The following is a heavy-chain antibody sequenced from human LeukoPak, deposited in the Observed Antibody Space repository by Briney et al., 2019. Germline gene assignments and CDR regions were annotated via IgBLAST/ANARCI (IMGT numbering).Heavy chain of an antibody. V-gene: IGHV3-53*01. CDR3: ARVRDGYKPPKLSSYYYMDV. J-gene: IGHJ6*03. Sequence: GGSLRLSCAASGLTVSKNYMSWVRQAPGKGLESVSVIYSGGSTYYADSVRGRFTISRDNSKNTLYLQMNSLRVEDTAVYYCARVRDGYKPPKLSSYYYMDVWGKGTTVTISS. D-gene: IGHD5-24*01. CDR2: IYSGGST. CDR1: GLTVSKNY.